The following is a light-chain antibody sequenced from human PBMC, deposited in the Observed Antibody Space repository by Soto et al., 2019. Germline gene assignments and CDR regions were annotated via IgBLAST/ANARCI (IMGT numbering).Light chain of an antibody. CDR2: AAS. CDR1: QSISTY. Sequence: DIHMTQSPSSLSASVGDRVTITCRASQSISTYLSWYQQKPGKAPKLLIFAASSLQSEVPSRFSGSRSGTDFTLTISSLQPEDFATYYCQQSYSTPWTFGQGTKVDIK. CDR3: QQSYSTPWT. J-gene: IGKJ1*01. V-gene: IGKV1-39*01.